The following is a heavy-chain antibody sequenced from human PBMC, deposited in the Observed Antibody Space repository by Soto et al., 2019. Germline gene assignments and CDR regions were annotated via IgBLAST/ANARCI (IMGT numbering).Heavy chain of an antibody. CDR1: GYTFTSYG. J-gene: IGHJ6*02. D-gene: IGHD6-19*01. CDR2: ISAYNGNT. V-gene: IGHV1-18*01. CDR3: ARDTIAVAGTEYYYYGMDV. Sequence: ASVKVSCKASGYTFTSYGISWVRQAPGQGLEWMGWISAYNGNTNYAQKLQGRVTMTTDTSTSTAYMELRSLRSDDTAVYYCARDTIAVAGTEYYYYGMDVWGQGTTVTVSS.